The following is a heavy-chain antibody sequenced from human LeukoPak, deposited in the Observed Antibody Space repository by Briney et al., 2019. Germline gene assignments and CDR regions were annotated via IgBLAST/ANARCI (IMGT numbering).Heavy chain of an antibody. D-gene: IGHD6-19*01. J-gene: IGHJ4*02. CDR3: AKAGLGSGWLKNFDY. Sequence: PGGSLRLSCAASGFTFSSYWMHWVRQAPGKGLMWVSRINSDGSSTNYADSVKGRFTISRDNSKNTLYLQMNSLRAEDTAVYYCAKAGLGSGWLKNFDYWGQGTLVTVSS. CDR2: INSDGSST. CDR1: GFTFSSYW. V-gene: IGHV3-74*01.